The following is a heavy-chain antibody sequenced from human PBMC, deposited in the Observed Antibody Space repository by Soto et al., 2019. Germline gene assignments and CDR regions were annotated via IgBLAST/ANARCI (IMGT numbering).Heavy chain of an antibody. CDR1: GYTFTSYD. CDR2: MNPNSGNT. J-gene: IGHJ3*02. V-gene: IGHV1-8*01. CDR3: ARADFNWNDGDDAFDI. D-gene: IGHD1-20*01. Sequence: QVQLVQSGAEVKKPGASVKVSCKASGYTFTSYDINWVRQATGQGLEWMGWMNPNSGNTGYAQKFQGRVTMTRNTXIXXAYMELSSLRSEDTAVYYCARADFNWNDGDDAFDIWGQGTMVTVSS.